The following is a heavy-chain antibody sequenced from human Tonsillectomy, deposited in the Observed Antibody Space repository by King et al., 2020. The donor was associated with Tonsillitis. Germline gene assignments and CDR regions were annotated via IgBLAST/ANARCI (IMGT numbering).Heavy chain of an antibody. CDR2: IYYSGST. Sequence: VQLQESGPGLVKPSQTLSLTCTVSGGSISSGDYYWTWIRQPPGKGLEWIGYIYYSGSTYYNPPLKSRVTISMDTSKNQFSLKLSSVTAADTAVYYCASLSITMIRGVTDYWGQGTQVTVSS. D-gene: IGHD3-10*01. CDR1: GGSISSGDYY. J-gene: IGHJ4*02. V-gene: IGHV4-30-4*01. CDR3: ASLSITMIRGVTDY.